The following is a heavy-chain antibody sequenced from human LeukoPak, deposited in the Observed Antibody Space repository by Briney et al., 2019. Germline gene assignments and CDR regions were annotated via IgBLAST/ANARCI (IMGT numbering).Heavy chain of an antibody. Sequence: GSLRLSCAASLFTPSIYTISWVRHAPGKRRGWVSAISGIVGSTYYADSAKGPFTISRDNSKNTLYLQKNSLRSEGTAVFYCAKEGAGHPRYFQHWGQGTLVTVSS. CDR1: LFTPSIYT. CDR3: AKEGAGHPRYFQH. CDR2: ISGIVGST. D-gene: IGHD3-10*01. J-gene: IGHJ1*01. V-gene: IGHV3-23*01.